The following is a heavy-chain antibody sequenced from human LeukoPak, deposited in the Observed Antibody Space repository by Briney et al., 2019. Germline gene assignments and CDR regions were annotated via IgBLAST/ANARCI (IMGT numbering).Heavy chain of an antibody. J-gene: IGHJ5*02. D-gene: IGHD3-3*01. CDR3: ARDSYDFWSGYSIGWFDP. V-gene: IGHV4-34*01. Sequence: KPSETLSLTCAVYGGSFSGYYWSWIRQPPGKGLEWIGEINHSGSTNYTPSLKSRVTISVDTSKNQFSLKLGSVTAADTAVYYCARDSYDFWSGYSIGWFDPWGQGTLVTVSS. CDR1: GGSFSGYY. CDR2: INHSGST.